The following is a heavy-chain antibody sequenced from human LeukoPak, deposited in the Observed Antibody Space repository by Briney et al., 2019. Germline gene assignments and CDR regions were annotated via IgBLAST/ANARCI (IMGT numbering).Heavy chain of an antibody. D-gene: IGHD4-17*01. CDR3: ATLYGDYVRSDY. Sequence: ASVTVSCKASGYTFTGYYMHWVRQAPGQGLEWMGWINPNTGGTNYAQKFQGRVTLTRDTSISTAYMELSRLRYDDTAVYYCATLYGDYVRSDYWGQGTLVTVSS. V-gene: IGHV1-2*02. J-gene: IGHJ4*02. CDR1: GYTFTGYY. CDR2: INPNTGGT.